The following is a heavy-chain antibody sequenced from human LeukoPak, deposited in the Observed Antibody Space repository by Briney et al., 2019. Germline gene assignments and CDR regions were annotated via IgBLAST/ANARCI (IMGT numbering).Heavy chain of an antibody. J-gene: IGHJ6*02. V-gene: IGHV3-23*01. D-gene: IGHD4-17*01. CDR2: ISGSGGST. CDR3: AKALGYGDYVYYYGMDV. CDR1: GFTFSSYA. Sequence: SGGSLRLSCAASGFTFSSYAMSWVRQAPGKGLEWVSAISGSGGSTYYADSVKGRFTISRDNSKNTLYLQMNSPRAEDTAVYYCAKALGYGDYVYYYGMDVWGQGTTVTVSS.